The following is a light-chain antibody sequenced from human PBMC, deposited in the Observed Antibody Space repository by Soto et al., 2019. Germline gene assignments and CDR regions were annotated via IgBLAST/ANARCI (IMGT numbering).Light chain of an antibody. CDR2: EGS. CDR3: CSYAGSSTFVV. Sequence: QSVLTQPASVSGSPGQSITISCTGTSSDVGSYNLVSWYQHHPGKAPKLMIYEGSRRPSGVSNRFSVSRSGNTASVTISGFLVEDDANYYCCSYAGSSTFVVFGGGTKLTVL. CDR1: SSDVGSYNL. V-gene: IGLV2-23*01. J-gene: IGLJ2*01.